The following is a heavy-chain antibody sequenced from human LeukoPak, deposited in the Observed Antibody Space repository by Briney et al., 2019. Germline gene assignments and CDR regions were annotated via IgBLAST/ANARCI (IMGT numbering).Heavy chain of an antibody. CDR2: IYYSGGT. CDR1: GASISSYY. J-gene: IGHJ4*02. Sequence: SETLSLTCTVSGASISSYYWTWIRQPPGKGLGLEWIGYIYYSGGTNYNPSLKSRVTISIDTPKNQVSLKLSSVTAADTAVYYCARLWDSSSSLDYWGQGTLVTVSS. CDR3: ARLWDSSSSLDY. D-gene: IGHD6-6*01. V-gene: IGHV4-59*08.